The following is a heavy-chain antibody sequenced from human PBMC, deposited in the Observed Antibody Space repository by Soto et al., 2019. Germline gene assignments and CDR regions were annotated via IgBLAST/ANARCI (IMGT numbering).Heavy chain of an antibody. CDR2: IWYDGSNK. CDR1: GFTFSSYG. Sequence: GASLRLSCAASGFTFSSYGMHWVRQAPGKGLEWVGVIWYDGSNKYYADSVKGRFTISRDNSKNTLYLQMNSLRAEDTAVYYCAREKWDGSYYTRDAFDIWGQGTMVTVS. J-gene: IGHJ3*02. D-gene: IGHD1-26*01. CDR3: AREKWDGSYYTRDAFDI. V-gene: IGHV3-33*01.